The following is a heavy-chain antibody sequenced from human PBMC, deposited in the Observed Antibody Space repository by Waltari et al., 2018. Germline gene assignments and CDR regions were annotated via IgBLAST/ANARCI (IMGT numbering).Heavy chain of an antibody. CDR2: MKSKTDGGTT. V-gene: IGHV3-15*01. J-gene: IGHJ4*02. Sequence: EVQLVESGGDLVRPGGSLRLSCAASGFSFSNAWMSWVRQAPGKGLEWVGRMKSKTDGGTTDYAAPGKGRFTISRDDSENTLYLQMNSLKTEDTAVYYCTTLFGDFWSGYFFDYWGQGTLVTVSS. CDR1: GFSFSNAW. D-gene: IGHD3-3*01. CDR3: TTLFGDFWSGYFFDY.